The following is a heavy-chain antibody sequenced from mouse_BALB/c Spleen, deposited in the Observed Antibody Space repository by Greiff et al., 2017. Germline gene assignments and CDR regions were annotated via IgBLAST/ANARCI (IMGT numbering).Heavy chain of an antibody. Sequence: VQLQESGAELVRPGTSVKVSCKASGYAFTNYLIEWVKQRPGQGLEWIGVINPGSGGTNYNEKFKGKATLTADKSSSTAYMQLSSLTSDDSAVYFCARGGTVDHFDYWGQGTTLTVSS. CDR1: GYAFTNYL. CDR3: ARGGTVDHFDY. J-gene: IGHJ2*01. V-gene: IGHV1-54*03. D-gene: IGHD1-1*01. CDR2: INPGSGGT.